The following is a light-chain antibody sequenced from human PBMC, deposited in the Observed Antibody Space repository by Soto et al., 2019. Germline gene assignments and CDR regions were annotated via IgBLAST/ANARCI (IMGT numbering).Light chain of an antibody. J-gene: IGKJ1*01. CDR3: QQRYNWPPT. Sequence: IVMTQSPVSLPVTLGESASISCRSSQSISRYLAWYQQKPGQAPRLLIYDASHRATGIPARFSGSGSGTDFTLTINSLEPEDFALYYCQQRYNWPPTFGQGTKVDIK. CDR2: DAS. CDR1: QSISRY. V-gene: IGKV3-11*01.